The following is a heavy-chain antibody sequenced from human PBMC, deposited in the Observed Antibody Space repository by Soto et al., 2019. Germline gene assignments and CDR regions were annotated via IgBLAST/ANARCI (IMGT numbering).Heavy chain of an antibody. Sequence: ASVKVSCKASGYTFSNSYLHWVRQAPGQGLEWMGIINPSGGGTTYAQKFQGRVTMTRDTSTSTVYMEMSRLRSEDTAVYYCARGRLVRGAIDVYFVCWGQGTLVTVSS. D-gene: IGHD3-10*01. CDR3: ARGRLVRGAIDVYFVC. V-gene: IGHV1-46*03. CDR1: GYTFSNSY. J-gene: IGHJ4*02. CDR2: INPSGGGT.